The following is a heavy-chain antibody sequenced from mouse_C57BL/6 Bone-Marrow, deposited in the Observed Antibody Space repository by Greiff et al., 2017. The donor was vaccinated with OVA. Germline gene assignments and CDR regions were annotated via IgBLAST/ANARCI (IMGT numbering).Heavy chain of an antibody. J-gene: IGHJ3*01. Sequence: EVQLQQSGPELVKPGASVKISCKASGYTFTDYYMNWVKQSPGKSLEWIGDINPNNGGTSYNQKFKGKATLTVDKSSSTAYMELRSLTSEDSAVYYCARPYHHAFAYWGQGTLVTVSA. CDR1: GYTFTDYY. CDR2: INPNNGGT. CDR3: ARPYHHAFAY. D-gene: IGHD2-10*01. V-gene: IGHV1-26*01.